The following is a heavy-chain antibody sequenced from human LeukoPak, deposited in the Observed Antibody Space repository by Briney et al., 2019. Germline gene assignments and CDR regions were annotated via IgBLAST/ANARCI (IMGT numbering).Heavy chain of an antibody. D-gene: IGHD1-26*01. CDR2: VNPKNGGT. CDR3: ARDRMWSYEW. CDR1: GYTFIDYE. V-gene: IGHV1-2*06. J-gene: IGHJ4*02. Sequence: ASVKVSCKASGYTFIDYELDWVRQAPGQGFELMGRVNPKNGGTNHAQKFQGRVTMTRDTSISTVYMELSGLTSDDTAVYYCARDRMWSYEWWGQGTLVTVSS.